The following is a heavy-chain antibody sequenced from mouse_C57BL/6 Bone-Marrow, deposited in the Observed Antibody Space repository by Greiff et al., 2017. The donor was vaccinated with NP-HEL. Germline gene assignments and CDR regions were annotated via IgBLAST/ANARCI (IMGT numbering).Heavy chain of an antibody. CDR3: AREKGYYYGSGAY. V-gene: IGHV3-6*01. D-gene: IGHD1-1*01. CDR1: GYSITSGYY. J-gene: IGHJ3*01. CDR2: ISYDGSN. Sequence: EVKLEESGPGLVKPSQSLSLTCSVTGYSITSGYYWNWIRQFPGNKLEWMGYISYDGSNNYNPSLKNRISITRDTSKNQFFLKLNSVTTEDTATYYCAREKGYYYGSGAYWGQGTLVTVSA.